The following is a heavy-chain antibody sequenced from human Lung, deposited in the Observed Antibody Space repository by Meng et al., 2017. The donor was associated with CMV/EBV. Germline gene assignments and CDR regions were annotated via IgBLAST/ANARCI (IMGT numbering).Heavy chain of an antibody. CDR2: IYYSGST. CDR3: ARAPGYRSLYGMDV. V-gene: IGHV4-61*01. Sequence: SETLSLXCTVSYGSVSSGSYYWSWIRQPPGKGLEWIGYIYYSGSTNYNPSLKSRVTISIDTSKNQFSLKLSSVTAADTAVYYCARAPGYRSLYGMDVWGQGTKXTVS. J-gene: IGHJ6*02. CDR1: YGSVSSGSYY. D-gene: IGHD1-1*01.